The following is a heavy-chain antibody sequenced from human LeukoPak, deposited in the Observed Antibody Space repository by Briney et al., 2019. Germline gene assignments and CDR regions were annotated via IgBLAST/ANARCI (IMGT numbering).Heavy chain of an antibody. CDR2: ISYDGSNK. V-gene: IGHV3-30*03. CDR3: ARGAWSSSWGSDY. Sequence: GGSLRLSCAASGFTFSSYGMHWVRQAPGKGLEWVAVISYDGSNKYYADSVKGRFTISRDNSKNTLYLRMNSLRAEDTAVYYCARGAWSSSWGSDYWGQGTLVTVSS. J-gene: IGHJ4*02. D-gene: IGHD6-13*01. CDR1: GFTFSSYG.